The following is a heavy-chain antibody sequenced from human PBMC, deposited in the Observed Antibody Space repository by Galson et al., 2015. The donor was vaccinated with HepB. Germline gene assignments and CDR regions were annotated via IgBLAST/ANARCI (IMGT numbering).Heavy chain of an antibody. Sequence: SVKVSCKASGYTFTGYYMHWVRQAPGQGLEWMGWINPNSGGTNYAQKFQGRVTMTRDTSISTAYMELSRLRSDDTAVYYCARVHYYDSNQDAFDIWGQGTMVTVSS. V-gene: IGHV1-2*02. D-gene: IGHD3-22*01. CDR1: GYTFTGYY. J-gene: IGHJ3*02. CDR2: INPNSGGT. CDR3: ARVHYYDSNQDAFDI.